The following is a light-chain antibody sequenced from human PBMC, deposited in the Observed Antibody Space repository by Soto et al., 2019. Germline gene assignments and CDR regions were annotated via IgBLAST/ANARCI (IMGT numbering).Light chain of an antibody. J-gene: IGKJ1*01. CDR1: QSVSSNY. Sequence: ETVLTQSPGTLSLSPGERATLSCRASQSVSSNYLAWYQHIPGQAPRLLIYGASTRATGITDRFSGSGSGPAFTPTLSRLEPEDFAVYYCQQFDRSPPSWTFGQGTKVE. V-gene: IGKV3-20*01. CDR3: QQFDRSPPSWT. CDR2: GAS.